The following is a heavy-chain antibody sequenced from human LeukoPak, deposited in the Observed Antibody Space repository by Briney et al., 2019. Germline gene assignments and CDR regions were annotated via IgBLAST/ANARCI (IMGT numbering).Heavy chain of an antibody. CDR3: TRRGSNFDY. J-gene: IGHJ4*02. V-gene: IGHV4-59*01. Sequence: SETLSLTCTVSGGSISSYYWSWVRQPPEKGLEWIGYIYYSGSTNYNPSLKSRVTISVDTSKNQFSLQLTSVTAADTAVYFCTRRGSNFDYWGQGTLVTVSS. CDR2: IYYSGST. D-gene: IGHD3-10*01. CDR1: GGSISSYY.